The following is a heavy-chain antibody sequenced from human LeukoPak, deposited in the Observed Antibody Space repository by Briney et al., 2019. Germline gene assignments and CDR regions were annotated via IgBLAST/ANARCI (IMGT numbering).Heavy chain of an antibody. Sequence: SETLSLTCTVSGGSISSGSYYWSWIRQPAGKGLEWIGRIYTSGSTNYNPPLKSRVTISVDTSKNQFSLKLSSVTAADTAVYYCARARDYYDSSGYMDAFDIWGQGTMVTVSS. CDR1: GGSISSGSYY. D-gene: IGHD3-22*01. V-gene: IGHV4-61*02. CDR2: IYTSGST. J-gene: IGHJ3*02. CDR3: ARARDYYDSSGYMDAFDI.